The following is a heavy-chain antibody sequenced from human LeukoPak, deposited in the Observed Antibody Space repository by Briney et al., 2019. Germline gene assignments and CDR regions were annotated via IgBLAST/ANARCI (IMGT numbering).Heavy chain of an antibody. D-gene: IGHD1/OR15-1a*01. CDR1: GYTFSRYY. J-gene: IGHJ6*03. Sequence: ATVTLSCTVSGYTFSRYYIHWVRQAPGQGLEWMGWIDPNNGGTKFAQKFQGQVTMTRDTSISTAYMELSRLRSDDTAVYYCARDPKNTYYMDVWGKGTTVTVSS. V-gene: IGHV1-2*02. CDR2: IDPNNGGT. CDR3: ARDPKNTYYMDV.